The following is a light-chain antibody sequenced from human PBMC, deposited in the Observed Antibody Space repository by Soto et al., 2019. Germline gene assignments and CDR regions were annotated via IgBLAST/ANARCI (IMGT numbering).Light chain of an antibody. Sequence: DIQMTQSPSSLSASVGDRVTITCRASQGISNYLAWYQQKPGKVPKLLIYAASTLQSGVLSRFSGSGYGTDFNLTISSLQPEDVATYYCQKYTSVSWTFGHGTKVEIK. CDR3: QKYTSVSWT. CDR2: AAS. J-gene: IGKJ1*01. V-gene: IGKV1-27*01. CDR1: QGISNY.